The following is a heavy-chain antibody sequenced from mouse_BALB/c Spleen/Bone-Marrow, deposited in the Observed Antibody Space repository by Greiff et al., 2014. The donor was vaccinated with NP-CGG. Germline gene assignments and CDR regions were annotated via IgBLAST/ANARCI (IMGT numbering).Heavy chain of an antibody. CDR3: AREGVDYFDY. Sequence: VQLKESGPELVKPGASVKMSCKASGYTFTSYVIHWVKQKPGQGLEWIGHINPYNDATKFNERFKGKATLTSDKSSSTAYMVLSSLTSEDSAVYYCAREGVDYFDYWGQGTTLTVSS. V-gene: IGHV1-14*01. CDR1: GYTFTSYV. CDR2: INPYNDAT. J-gene: IGHJ2*01.